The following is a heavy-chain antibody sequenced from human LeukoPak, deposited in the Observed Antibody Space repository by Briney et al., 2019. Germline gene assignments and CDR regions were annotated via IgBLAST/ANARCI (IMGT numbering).Heavy chain of an antibody. CDR1: GFTVSSNY. CDR3: ARDPIYSGYDPGDY. D-gene: IGHD5-12*01. Sequence: GGSLRLSCAASGFTVSSNYMSWVRQAPGKGLEWVSVIYSGGSTYYADSVKGRFTISRDNSKNTLYLQMNSLRAEDTAVYYCARDPIYSGYDPGDYWGRGTLVTVSS. CDR2: IYSGGST. V-gene: IGHV3-53*01. J-gene: IGHJ4*02.